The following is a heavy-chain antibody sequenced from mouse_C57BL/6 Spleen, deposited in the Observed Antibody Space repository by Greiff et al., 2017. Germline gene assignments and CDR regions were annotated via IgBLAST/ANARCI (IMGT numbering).Heavy chain of an antibody. Sequence: VKLKQSGAELVRPGASVKLSCTASGFNIKDYYMLWVKQRPEQGLEWIGRIDPEDGDTVYAPKFPGKATMTADTSSNTAYLQLSSLTSEDTADYYCTTKIHGNQYYFDYWGQGTTLTVSS. J-gene: IGHJ2*01. CDR1: GFNIKDYY. V-gene: IGHV14-1*01. D-gene: IGHD1-1*01. CDR3: TTKIHGNQYYFDY. CDR2: IDPEDGDT.